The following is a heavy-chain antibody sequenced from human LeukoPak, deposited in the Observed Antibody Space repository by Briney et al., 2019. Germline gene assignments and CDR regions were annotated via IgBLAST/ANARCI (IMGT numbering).Heavy chain of an antibody. CDR1: GYTFTSYG. CDR3: ARAGLGYCSSTSCTYYYYGMDV. J-gene: IGHJ6*02. CDR2: ISAHNGNT. V-gene: IGHV1-18*01. Sequence: ASVKVSCKASGYTFTSYGISWVRQAPGQGLEWMGWISAHNGNTNYAQKLQGRVTMTTDTSTSTAYMELRSLRSDDTAVYYCARAGLGYCSSTSCTYYYYGMDVWGQGTTVTVSS. D-gene: IGHD2-2*01.